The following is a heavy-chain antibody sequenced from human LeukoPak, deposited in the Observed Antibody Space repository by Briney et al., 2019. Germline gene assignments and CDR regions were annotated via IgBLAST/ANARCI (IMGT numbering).Heavy chain of an antibody. Sequence: GGSLILSCAASGFTFSSYGMHWVRQAPGKGLEWVAVISYDGSNKYYADSVKGRFTISRDNSKNTLYLQMNSLRAEDTAVYYCAKDLLALDYYYYGMDVWGQGTTVTVSS. V-gene: IGHV3-30*18. CDR2: ISYDGSNK. D-gene: IGHD2-15*01. CDR3: AKDLLALDYYYYGMDV. J-gene: IGHJ6*02. CDR1: GFTFSSYG.